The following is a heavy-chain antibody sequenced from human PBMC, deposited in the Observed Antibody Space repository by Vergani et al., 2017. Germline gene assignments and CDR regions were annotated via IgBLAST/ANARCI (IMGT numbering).Heavy chain of an antibody. J-gene: IGHJ3*01. CDR1: GGSLSGYY. CDR3: ARRAERLVTLLRDDFDV. Sequence: QVQLQQWGPGLLKPSETLSLTCAVYGGSLSGYYWSWIRLAPGKGLEWIGEINHSGTINYNPTLKSPFNVSIDPSGVYFSLKLRSVSAADTAVYFCARRAERLVTLLRDDFDVWGQGTFVTVSP. D-gene: IGHD2-21*02. CDR2: INHSGTI. V-gene: IGHV4-34*01.